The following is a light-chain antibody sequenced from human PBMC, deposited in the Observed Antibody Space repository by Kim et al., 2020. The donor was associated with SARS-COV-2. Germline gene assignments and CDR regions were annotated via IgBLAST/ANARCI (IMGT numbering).Light chain of an antibody. CDR1: QRISNS. J-gene: IGKJ1*01. CDR2: EAS. CDR3: QHYDNYSQT. Sequence: ASVGERVTISGRASQRISNSLAWYQQRPGKAPTLLIYEASSLESGVPSRFSGTGSGTEFTLTISSLQPDDFATYYCQHYDNYSQTFGPGTKVDIK. V-gene: IGKV1-5*01.